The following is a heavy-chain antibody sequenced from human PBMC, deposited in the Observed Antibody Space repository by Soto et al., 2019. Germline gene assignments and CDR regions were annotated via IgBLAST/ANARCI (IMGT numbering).Heavy chain of an antibody. CDR2: INHSGST. D-gene: IGHD6-13*01. CDR3: AKIAAAGMGYYYYGMDV. CDR1: GGSFSGYY. J-gene: IGHJ6*02. V-gene: IGHV4-34*01. Sequence: QVQLQQWGAGLLKPSETLSLTCAVYGGSFSGYYWSWIRQPPGKGLEWIGEINHSGSTNYNPSLKSRVTISVDTSKNKFSLKLSSVTAADTAVYYCAKIAAAGMGYYYYGMDVWGQGTTVTVSS.